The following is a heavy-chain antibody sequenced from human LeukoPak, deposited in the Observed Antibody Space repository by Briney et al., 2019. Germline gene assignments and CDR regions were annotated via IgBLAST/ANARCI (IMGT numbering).Heavy chain of an antibody. D-gene: IGHD3-9*01. CDR3: ARDLYDILTGYYKALGY. J-gene: IGHJ4*02. CDR1: GFTFGSYE. Sequence: PGGSLILSCAASGFTFGSYEMNWVRQAPGEGLEWVSYISSSGSTIYYADSVKGRFTISRDNSKNTLYLQMNSLRAEDTAVYYCARDLYDILTGYYKALGYWGQGTLVTVSS. CDR2: ISSSGSTI. V-gene: IGHV3-48*03.